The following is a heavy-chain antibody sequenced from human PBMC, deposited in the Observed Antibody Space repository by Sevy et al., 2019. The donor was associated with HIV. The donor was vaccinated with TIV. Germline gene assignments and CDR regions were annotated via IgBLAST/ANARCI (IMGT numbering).Heavy chain of an antibody. D-gene: IGHD6-6*01. CDR3: ARSSRSSSD. CDR2: ISHSGTT. Sequence: SETLSLTCAVSGYSISSGYYWGWIRQPPGKGLEWLGSISHSGTTYYTSSLKSRVTISVDTFKNKLSLSLSSVTAADTAVYYCARSSRSSSDWGQGTLVTVSS. J-gene: IGHJ4*02. V-gene: IGHV4-38-2*01. CDR1: GYSISSGYY.